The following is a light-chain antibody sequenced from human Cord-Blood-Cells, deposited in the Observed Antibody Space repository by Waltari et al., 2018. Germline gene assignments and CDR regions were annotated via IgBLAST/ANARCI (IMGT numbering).Light chain of an antibody. J-gene: IGKJ4*01. CDR2: DAA. Sequence: AIQLTKSPSSLSAYVGDRVTITCRASQGVSSALAGYQQKPGKAPKLLIYDAASLERGVPARFIGSGSSTDFTRTISSLQPDDFATYYCQQDNSYPQLTFSGGTKVEIK. CDR3: QQDNSYPQLT. V-gene: IGKV1-13*02. CDR1: QGVSSA.